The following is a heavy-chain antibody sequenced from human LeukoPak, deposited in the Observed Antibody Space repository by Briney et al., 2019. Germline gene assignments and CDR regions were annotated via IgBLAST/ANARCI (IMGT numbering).Heavy chain of an antibody. Sequence: GGSLRLSCAASGFTFSNAWMSWVRQAPGKGLEWVGRIKSKTDGGTTDYAAPVKGRFTISRDDSKNTLYLQMNSLKTEDTAVYYCTTSVLGRGVIITDYWGQGTLVTVSS. CDR1: GFTFSNAW. V-gene: IGHV3-15*01. CDR3: TTSVLGRGVIITDY. D-gene: IGHD3-10*01. J-gene: IGHJ4*02. CDR2: IKSKTDGGTT.